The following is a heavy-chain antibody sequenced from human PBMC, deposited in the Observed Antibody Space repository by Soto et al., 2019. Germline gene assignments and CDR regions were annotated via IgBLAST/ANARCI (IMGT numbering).Heavy chain of an antibody. Sequence: VASVKVSFKASGYTFINFDISWLRQAAGQGLEWLGWMNPGSGKTGYASKFQGRVAMTRDASTGTSHLELSSLTSDDTAVYYCARMASAGTLNWFDPWGQGTLVTVSS. CDR1: GYTFINFD. V-gene: IGHV1-8*02. CDR3: ARMASAGTLNWFDP. CDR2: MNPGSGKT. D-gene: IGHD6-13*01. J-gene: IGHJ5*02.